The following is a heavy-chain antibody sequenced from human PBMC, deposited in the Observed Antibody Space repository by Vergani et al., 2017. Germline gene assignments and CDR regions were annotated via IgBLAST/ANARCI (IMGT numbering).Heavy chain of an antibody. CDR1: GGSISSSSYY. Sequence: QLQLQESGPGLVKPSETLSLTCTVSGGSISSSSYYWSWIRQPAGKGLEWIGRIYTSGSTNYNPSLKSRVTISVDTSKNQFSLKLSSVTAADTAVYYCARAKWAHSNFDYWGQGTLVTVSS. V-gene: IGHV4-61*02. CDR3: ARAKWAHSNFDY. J-gene: IGHJ4*02. CDR2: IYTSGST. D-gene: IGHD1-26*01.